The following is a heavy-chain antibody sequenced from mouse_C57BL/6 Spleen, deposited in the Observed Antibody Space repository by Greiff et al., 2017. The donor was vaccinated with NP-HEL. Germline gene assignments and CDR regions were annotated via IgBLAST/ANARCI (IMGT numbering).Heavy chain of an antibody. D-gene: IGHD1-1*01. CDR2: INPNNGGT. CDR1: GYTFTDYN. CDR3: AIRPYYYGSSQYYYAMDY. Sequence: EVKLMESGPELVKPGASVKIPCKASGYTFTDYNMDWVKQSHGKSLEWIGDINPNNGGTIYNQKFKGKATLTVAKSSSTASLERRSLTSEDTAVYYCAIRPYYYGSSQYYYAMDYWGKGTSVTVSS. J-gene: IGHJ4*01. V-gene: IGHV1-18*01.